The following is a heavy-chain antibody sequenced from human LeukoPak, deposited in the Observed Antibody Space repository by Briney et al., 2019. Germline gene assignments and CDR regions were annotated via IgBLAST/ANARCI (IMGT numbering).Heavy chain of an antibody. CDR2: ISSSSSTI. D-gene: IGHD2-21*02. V-gene: IGHV3-48*04. J-gene: IGHJ1*01. Sequence: GSLRLSCAASEFTFSSYSMNWVRQAPGKGLEWVSYISSSSSTIYYADSVKGRFTISRDNAKNSLYLQMNSLRAEDTAVYYCARGEVTTPPIAEYFQHWGQGTLVTVSS. CDR1: EFTFSSYS. CDR3: ARGEVTTPPIAEYFQH.